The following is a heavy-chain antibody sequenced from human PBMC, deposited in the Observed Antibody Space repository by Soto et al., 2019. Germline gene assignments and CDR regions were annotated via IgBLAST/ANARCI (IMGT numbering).Heavy chain of an antibody. J-gene: IGHJ5*02. Sequence: QVRLVESGGGVVQPGRSLRLSCTASGFSFSSYAMYWFRQPPGKGLEGVAVISHDGINKHYADSVKGRVTVSRDNSNHSLDLQLNSLRGEDTAMYYCARDMYSSDYFVKWFEPWGQGTLATVSS. CDR2: ISHDGINK. V-gene: IGHV3-30-3*01. CDR1: GFSFSSYA. CDR3: ARDMYSSDYFVKWFEP. D-gene: IGHD6-19*01.